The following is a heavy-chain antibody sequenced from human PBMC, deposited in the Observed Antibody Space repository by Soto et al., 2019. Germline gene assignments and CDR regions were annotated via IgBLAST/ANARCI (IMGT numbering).Heavy chain of an antibody. V-gene: IGHV4-30-4*01. J-gene: IGHJ6*02. CDR2: IYYSGST. Sequence: PSETLSLTCTVSGGSISSGDYYWSWIRQPPGKGLEWIGYIYYSGSTYFNPSLKSRVTISVDTSKNQFSLKLSSVTAADTAVYYCARDRRYCSGGSCRGNYYYGVDVWGQGTTVTGSS. CDR1: GGSISSGDYY. CDR3: ARDRRYCSGGSCRGNYYYGVDV. D-gene: IGHD2-15*01.